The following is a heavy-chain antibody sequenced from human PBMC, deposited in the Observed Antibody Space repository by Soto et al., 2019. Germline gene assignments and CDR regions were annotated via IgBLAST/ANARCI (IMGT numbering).Heavy chain of an antibody. V-gene: IGHV3-23*01. D-gene: IGHD3-22*01. CDR1: GFTFSSYA. CDR3: AKVFYYYDSSGYYYFDY. Sequence: HPRGSLRLSCAASGFTFSSYAVSLVRQAPGKGPEWISSISSSGSTIYYADSVKGRFTISRDNSKNTLYLQMSSLRAEDTAVYYCAKVFYYYDSSGYYYFDYWGQGTLVTVSS. CDR2: ISSSGSTI. J-gene: IGHJ4*02.